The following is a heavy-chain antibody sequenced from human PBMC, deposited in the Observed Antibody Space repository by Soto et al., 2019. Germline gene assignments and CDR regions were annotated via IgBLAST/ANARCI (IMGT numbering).Heavy chain of an antibody. CDR2: ISAYNGNT. D-gene: IGHD4-17*01. V-gene: IGHV1-18*01. J-gene: IGHJ6*02. CDR3: ARATTVGYYYYGMDV. CDR1: GYTFTSYG. Sequence: GASVKVSCKASGYTFTSYGISWVRQAPGQGLEWMGWISAYNGNTNYAQKLQGRVTMTTDTSTSTAYMELRSLRSDDTAVYYCARATTVGYYYYGMDVWGQGTTVTVSS.